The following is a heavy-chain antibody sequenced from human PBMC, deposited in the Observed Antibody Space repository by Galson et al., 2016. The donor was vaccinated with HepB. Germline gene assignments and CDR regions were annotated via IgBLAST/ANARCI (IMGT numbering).Heavy chain of an antibody. CDR3: ARERQQLVRGAFDM. CDR2: IYHSGIT. V-gene: IGHV4-4*02. D-gene: IGHD6-13*01. Sequence: ETLSLTCVVSGGSISSSYWWSWVRQPPGKGLEWIGEIYHSGITNYSPSLKSRVTMSVDKSKNQFSLNLTSVYAADTAVYHCARERQQLVRGAFDMWGQGTRVTVSS. CDR1: GGSISSSYW. J-gene: IGHJ3*02.